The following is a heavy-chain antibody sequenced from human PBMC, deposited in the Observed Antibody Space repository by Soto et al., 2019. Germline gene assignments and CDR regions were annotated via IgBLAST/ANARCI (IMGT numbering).Heavy chain of an antibody. CDR1: GGSVNSDSYY. V-gene: IGHV4-61*01. CDR2: IYYSGST. D-gene: IGHD3-10*01. Sequence: PSETLSLTCTVSGGSVNSDSYYWTWIRQPPGKGLEWIGYIYYSGSTNYNPSLKSRVTISVDTSKNQFSLKLSSVTAADTAVYYCARHYYGSGSYYRVHYYYGMDVWGQGTTVTVSS. J-gene: IGHJ6*02. CDR3: ARHYYGSGSYYRVHYYYGMDV.